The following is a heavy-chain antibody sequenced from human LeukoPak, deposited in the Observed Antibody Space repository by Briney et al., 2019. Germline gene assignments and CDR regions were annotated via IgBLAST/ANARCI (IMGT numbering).Heavy chain of an antibody. Sequence: GGSLRLSCAASGFTFSSYSMNWVRQAPGKGLEWVSYISSSSSTIYYADSVKGRFTISRDNAKNSLYLQMNSLRAEDTAVYYCGSSSSTDYYMDVWGKGTTVTVSS. CDR3: GSSSSTDYYMDV. CDR1: GFTFSSYS. CDR2: ISSSSSTI. D-gene: IGHD2-2*01. J-gene: IGHJ6*03. V-gene: IGHV3-48*01.